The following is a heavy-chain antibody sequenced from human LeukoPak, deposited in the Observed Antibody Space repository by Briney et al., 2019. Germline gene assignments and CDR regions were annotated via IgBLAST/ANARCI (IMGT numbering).Heavy chain of an antibody. CDR1: GYTFTSYA. CDR2: INTNTGNP. CDR3: ARKAYCSSTSCTQYNWFDP. J-gene: IGHJ5*02. D-gene: IGHD2-2*01. Sequence: ASVKVSCKASGYTFTSYAMNWVRQAPGQGLEWMGWINTNTGNPTYAQGFTGRFVFSLDTSVSTAYLQISSLKAEDTAVYYCARKAYCSSTSCTQYNWFDPWGQGTLVTVSS. V-gene: IGHV7-4-1*02.